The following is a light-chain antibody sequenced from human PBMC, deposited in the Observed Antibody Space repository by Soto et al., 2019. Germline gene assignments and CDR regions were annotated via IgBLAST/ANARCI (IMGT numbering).Light chain of an antibody. CDR1: SSNIGAGYD. V-gene: IGLV1-40*01. CDR2: DNR. J-gene: IGLJ1*01. Sequence: QSVLTQPPSVSGAPGQSVTISCTGSSSNIGAGYDVHWYQQLPGTAPKLLIYDNRNQPSGVPDRFSGSKSGTSASLAITGLQAEDEADYYCQSYDSSLSAYVFGTGTKVTVL. CDR3: QSYDSSLSAYV.